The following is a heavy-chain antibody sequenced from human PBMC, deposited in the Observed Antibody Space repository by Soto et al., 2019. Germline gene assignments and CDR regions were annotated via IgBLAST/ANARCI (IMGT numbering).Heavy chain of an antibody. CDR2: IYYSGST. J-gene: IGHJ4*02. Sequence: SETLSLTCTVSGGSVSSGSYYWSWIRQPPGKGLEWIGYIYYSGSTNYNPSLKSRVTISVDTSKNQFSLKLSSVTAADTAVYYCATAPAWNYPFDYWGQGTLVTVSS. D-gene: IGHD1-7*01. CDR3: ATAPAWNYPFDY. CDR1: GGSVSSGSYY. V-gene: IGHV4-61*01.